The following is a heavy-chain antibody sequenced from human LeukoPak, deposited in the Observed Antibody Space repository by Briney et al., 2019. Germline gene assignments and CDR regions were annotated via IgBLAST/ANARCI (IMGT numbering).Heavy chain of an antibody. CDR3: ARVLRSSGSYWFDP. Sequence: SETLSLTCTVSGGSISSYYWSWIRQPPGKGLEWIGYIYYSGSTNYNPSLKSRVTISVDTSKNQFSLKLSSVTAADMAVYYCARVLRSSGSYWFDPWGQGTLVTVSS. CDR1: GGSISSYY. J-gene: IGHJ5*02. V-gene: IGHV4-59*08. CDR2: IYYSGST. D-gene: IGHD6-19*01.